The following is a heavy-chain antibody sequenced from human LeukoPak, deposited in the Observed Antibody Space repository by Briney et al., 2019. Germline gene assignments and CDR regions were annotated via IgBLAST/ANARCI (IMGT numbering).Heavy chain of an antibody. V-gene: IGHV3-11*01. J-gene: IGHJ1*01. D-gene: IGHD4-17*01. CDR1: GFTFSDYY. Sequence: GGSLRLSCAASGFTFSDYYMSWIRQAPGKGLEWVSYISSSGSTIYYADSVKGRFAISRDNAKNSLYLQMNSLRAEDTAVYYCARGKFSGDSSARAEYFQHWGQGTLVTVSS. CDR3: ARGKFSGDSSARAEYFQH. CDR2: ISSSGSTI.